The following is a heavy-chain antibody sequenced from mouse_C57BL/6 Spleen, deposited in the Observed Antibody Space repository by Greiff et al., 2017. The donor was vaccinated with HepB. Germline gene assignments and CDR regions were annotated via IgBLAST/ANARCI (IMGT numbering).Heavy chain of an antibody. J-gene: IGHJ1*03. CDR1: GYSFTGYY. Sequence: EVQLQQSGPELVKPGASVKISCKASGYSFTGYYMNWVKQSPEKSLEWIGEINPSTGGTTYNQKFKAKATLTVDKSSSTAYMQLKSLTSEDSAVYYCARNYGSSYWYFDVWGKGTTVTVSS. V-gene: IGHV1-42*01. CDR3: ARNYGSSYWYFDV. D-gene: IGHD1-1*01. CDR2: INPSTGGT.